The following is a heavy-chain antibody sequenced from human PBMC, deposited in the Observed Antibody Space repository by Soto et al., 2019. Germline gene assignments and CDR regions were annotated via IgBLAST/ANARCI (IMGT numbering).Heavy chain of an antibody. Sequence: QVQLQQWGAELLKPSETLSLTCAVYGGSFSGYYWSWIRQPPGKGLEWIGEINHSGSTNYNPSLKSRVTISVDTSKNQFSLKLSSVTAADTAVYYCARFLRFWDGGVDPWGQGTLVTVSS. D-gene: IGHD3-3*01. CDR3: ARFLRFWDGGVDP. CDR2: INHSGST. CDR1: GGSFSGYY. V-gene: IGHV4-34*01. J-gene: IGHJ5*02.